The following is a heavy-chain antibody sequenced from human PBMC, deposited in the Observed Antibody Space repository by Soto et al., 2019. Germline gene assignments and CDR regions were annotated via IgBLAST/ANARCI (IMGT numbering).Heavy chain of an antibody. Sequence: PGESLKISCKGSGYSFNNYWIAWVRQMPGKGLEWMGIIFPGDSDTRYSPSFQGQVTISADKSISTAYLQWSSLRASDTAMYYCARLEYTSSSGDYWGQGTLVTAPQ. CDR2: IFPGDSDT. J-gene: IGHJ4*02. CDR3: ARLEYTSSSGDY. D-gene: IGHD6-6*01. V-gene: IGHV5-51*01. CDR1: GYSFNNYW.